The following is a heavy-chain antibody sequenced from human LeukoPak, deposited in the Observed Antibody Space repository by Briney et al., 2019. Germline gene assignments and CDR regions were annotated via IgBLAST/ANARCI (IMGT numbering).Heavy chain of an antibody. CDR1: GGSISSYY. CDR2: INTSGST. CDR3: ARVGVWGSYRSNYFDY. J-gene: IGHJ4*02. D-gene: IGHD3-16*02. Sequence: SETLSLTCTVSGGSISSYYWSWIRQPAGKGLEWIGRINTSGSTNYNPSLKSRVTMSVDTSKNQFSLKLSSVTAADTAVYYCARVGVWGSYRSNYFDYWGQGTLVTVSS. V-gene: IGHV4-4*07.